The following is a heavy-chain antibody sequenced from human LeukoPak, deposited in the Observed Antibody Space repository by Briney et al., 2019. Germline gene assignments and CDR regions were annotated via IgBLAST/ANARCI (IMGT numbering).Heavy chain of an antibody. J-gene: IGHJ6*04. Sequence: ASVKVSCKASGYTFTDYYMHWVRQAPGQGLEWMGWINPNSGGTNYAQKFQGRVTMTRDTSISTAYMELSRLRSDDTAVYYCARGLMVVPAARSMDVWGKGTTVTISS. CDR2: INPNSGGT. V-gene: IGHV1-2*02. D-gene: IGHD2-2*01. CDR3: ARGLMVVPAARSMDV. CDR1: GYTFTDYY.